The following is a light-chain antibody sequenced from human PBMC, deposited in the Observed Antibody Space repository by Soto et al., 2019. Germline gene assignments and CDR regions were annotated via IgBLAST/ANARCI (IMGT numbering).Light chain of an antibody. V-gene: IGKV3-20*01. CDR2: GAS. Sequence: EIVLTQSPGTLSLSPGERATLSCRASQSVGRNYLAWYQQKPGQAPRLLIYGASSRATGIPDRFSGSGSGTDFTLTISRLEPEDVAVFYCQQYAESPLTFGGGTKVEIK. CDR3: QQYAESPLT. J-gene: IGKJ4*01. CDR1: QSVGRNY.